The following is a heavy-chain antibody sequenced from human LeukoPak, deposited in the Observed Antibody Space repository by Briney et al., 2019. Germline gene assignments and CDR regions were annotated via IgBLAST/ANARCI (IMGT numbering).Heavy chain of an antibody. CDR1: GFTFSSYG. CDR3: AKVGGLGYSRGY. V-gene: IGHV3-30*18. J-gene: IGHJ4*02. CDR2: ISYDGSNK. D-gene: IGHD2-15*01. Sequence: PGRSLRLSCAASGFTFSSYGMHWVRQAPGKGLEWVAVISYDGSNKYYADSVKGRFTISRDNSKNTLYLQMNSLRAEDTAVYYCAKVGGLGYSRGYWGQGTLVTVSS.